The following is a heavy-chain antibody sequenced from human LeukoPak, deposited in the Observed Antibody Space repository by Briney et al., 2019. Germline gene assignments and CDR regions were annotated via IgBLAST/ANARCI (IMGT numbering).Heavy chain of an antibody. V-gene: IGHV3-30*18. Sequence: LGGSLRLSCAASGFTFSSYGMHWVRQAPGKGLEWVAVISYDGSNKYYADSVKGRFTISRDNSKNTLYLQMNSLRAEDTAVYYCAKDPMYSSGSTPDYWGQGTLVTVSS. CDR1: GFTFSSYG. CDR3: AKDPMYSSGSTPDY. D-gene: IGHD6-19*01. CDR2: ISYDGSNK. J-gene: IGHJ4*02.